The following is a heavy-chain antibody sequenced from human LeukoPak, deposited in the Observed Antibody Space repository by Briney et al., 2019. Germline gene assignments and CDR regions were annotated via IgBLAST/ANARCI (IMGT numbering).Heavy chain of an antibody. J-gene: IGHJ4*02. CDR3: ARQKYSSSHVDY. Sequence: PSETLSLTCTVAGGSTSSYYWSWIRQPPGKGLEWIGYIYYSGSTNYNPSLKSRVTISVDTSKNQFSLKLSSVTAADTAVYYCARQKYSSSHVDYWGQGTLVTVSS. CDR1: GGSTSSYY. CDR2: IYYSGST. D-gene: IGHD6-13*01. V-gene: IGHV4-59*01.